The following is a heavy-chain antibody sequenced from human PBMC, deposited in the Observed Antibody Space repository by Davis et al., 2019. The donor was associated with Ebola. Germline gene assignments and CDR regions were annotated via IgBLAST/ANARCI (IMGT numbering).Heavy chain of an antibody. CDR1: GYTFTSYA. J-gene: IGHJ4*02. D-gene: IGHD1-1*01. Sequence: AASVTVSCKASGYTFTSYAMTWVRQAPGQGLEWMGWINTNTGNPTYAQGFTGRFVFSLDTSVSTAYLQISSLKAEDTAVYYCARIKGRRRWNYFDYWGQGTLVTVSS. V-gene: IGHV7-4-1*02. CDR3: ARIKGRRRWNYFDY. CDR2: INTNTGNP.